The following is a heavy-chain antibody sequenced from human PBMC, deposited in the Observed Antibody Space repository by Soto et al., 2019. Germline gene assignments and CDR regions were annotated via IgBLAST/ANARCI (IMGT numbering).Heavy chain of an antibody. Sequence: QLVESGGGLVKPGGSLRLSCTASGFIFSDFYMAWIRQAPGKGLEWVSYISSDGSATYKDSVKGRFTVSRENAKDSLYLQMNSLRDEDTAVYYCVRDRDRRWFDPWGQGTLVTVSS. J-gene: IGHJ5*02. CDR1: GFIFSDFY. CDR2: ISSDGSAT. CDR3: VRDRDRRWFDP. D-gene: IGHD3-10*01. V-gene: IGHV3-11*01.